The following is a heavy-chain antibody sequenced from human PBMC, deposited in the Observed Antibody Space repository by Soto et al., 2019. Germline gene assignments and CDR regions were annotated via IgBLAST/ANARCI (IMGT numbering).Heavy chain of an antibody. CDR1: GFTFRIYS. J-gene: IGHJ6*02. CDR3: AREGGNSHYYSYGMDV. CDR2: ISSSSSNI. D-gene: IGHD4-4*01. Sequence: PGGSLRLSCAASGFTFRIYSMNWVRQAPGRGLEWVSSISSSSSNIYYADSMKGRLTISRDDAKNSLYLQINSLRVEDTAVYYCAREGGNSHYYSYGMDVWGQGTTVTVSS. V-gene: IGHV3-21*01.